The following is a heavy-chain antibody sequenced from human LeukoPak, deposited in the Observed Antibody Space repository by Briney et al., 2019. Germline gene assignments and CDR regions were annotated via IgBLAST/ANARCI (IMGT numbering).Heavy chain of an antibody. CDR3: ARGVDPAAYDY. J-gene: IGHJ4*02. Sequence: PSETLSLTCAVSGYSISSSNWWAWIRQPPGKGLEWIGYIYYGGSTYYNPSLKSRVTMSVDTSKNQVSLKLSSVAAADTAVYYCARGVDPAAYDYWGQGTLVTVSS. CDR2: IYYGGST. V-gene: IGHV4-28*03. D-gene: IGHD2-2*01. CDR1: GYSISSSNW.